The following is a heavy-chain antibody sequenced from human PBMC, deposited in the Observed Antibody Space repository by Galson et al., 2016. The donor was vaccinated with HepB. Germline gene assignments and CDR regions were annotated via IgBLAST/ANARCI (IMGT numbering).Heavy chain of an antibody. V-gene: IGHV1-24*01. D-gene: IGHD3-22*01. CDR1: GSTLTELS. Sequence: SVKVSCKVSGSTLTELSIHWVRQPPGKGLEWMGGFDPDESETIYAPNFQGRVTMTEDTSTDTAYLELSSLRAEDTAVYYCATDRVAYYDDGGYYSLLDYWGQGTLVTFSS. J-gene: IGHJ4*02. CDR3: ATDRVAYYDDGGYYSLLDY. CDR2: FDPDESET.